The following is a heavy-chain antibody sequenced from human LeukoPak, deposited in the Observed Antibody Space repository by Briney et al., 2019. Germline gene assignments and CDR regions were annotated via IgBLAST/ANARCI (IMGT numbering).Heavy chain of an antibody. Sequence: LAGGSLRLSCAASGFTFSEYWMHGVRQAPGKELVWVSRVNRDGSSTSYPDSVKGRFTISRDNAKTTLSLQMNSLRAEDTAVYYCARDRSISAAGDTYWGQGTLVSVSS. CDR2: VNRDGSST. CDR3: ARDRSISAAGDTY. J-gene: IGHJ4*02. CDR1: GFTFSEYW. V-gene: IGHV3-74*01. D-gene: IGHD6-13*01.